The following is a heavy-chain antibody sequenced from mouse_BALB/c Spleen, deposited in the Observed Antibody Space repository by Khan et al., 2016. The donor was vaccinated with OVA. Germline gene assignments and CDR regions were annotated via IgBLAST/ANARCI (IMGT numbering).Heavy chain of an antibody. CDR3: ARGLLRAMDY. CDR2: LDTSDSYP. D-gene: IGHD2-3*01. Sequence: QVQLQQPGAELVMPGASVKMSCKASGYTFTDYWMHWVKQRPGQGIEWIGALDTSDSYPSYNQKFKGKATLTVDESSSPAYMQLSTLTSEDSAVYYCARGLLRAMDYWGQGTSVTVSS. V-gene: IGHV1-69*01. J-gene: IGHJ4*01. CDR1: GYTFTDYW.